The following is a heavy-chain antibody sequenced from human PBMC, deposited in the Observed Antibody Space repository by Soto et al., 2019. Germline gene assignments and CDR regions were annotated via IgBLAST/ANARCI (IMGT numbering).Heavy chain of an antibody. CDR1: GFTFSGSA. J-gene: IGHJ6*02. Sequence: PGGSLRLSCAASGFTFSGSAMHWVRQASGKGLEWVGRIRSKANSYATAYAASVKGRFTISRDDSKNTAYLQMNSLKTEDTAVYYCTTIVVVPAARVGMDVWGQGTTVTVSS. V-gene: IGHV3-73*01. CDR3: TTIVVVPAARVGMDV. CDR2: IRSKANSYAT. D-gene: IGHD2-2*01.